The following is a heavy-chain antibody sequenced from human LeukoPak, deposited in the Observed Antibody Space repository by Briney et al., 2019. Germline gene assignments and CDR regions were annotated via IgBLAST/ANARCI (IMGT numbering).Heavy chain of an antibody. V-gene: IGHV1-2*02. Sequence: SVKVSCKASGYTFTGYYMHWVRQAPGQGLEWMGWINPNSGGTNYAQKFQGRVTMTRDTSISTAYMELSRLRSDDTAVYYCARTSHESVLYWSDPWGQGTLVNVSS. CDR3: ARTSHESVLYWSDP. D-gene: IGHD3-16*01. CDR1: GYTFTGYY. CDR2: INPNSGGT. J-gene: IGHJ5*02.